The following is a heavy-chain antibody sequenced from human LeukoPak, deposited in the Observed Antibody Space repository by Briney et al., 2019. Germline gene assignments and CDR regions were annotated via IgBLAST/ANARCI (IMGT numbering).Heavy chain of an antibody. CDR1: GYTFTSYD. V-gene: IGHV1-8*01. J-gene: IGHJ4*02. CDR3: ARVYSSSWYPRDY. D-gene: IGHD6-13*01. CDR2: MNPNSGNT. Sequence: VASVKVSCKASGYTFTSYDINWVRQATGQGLEWMGWMNPNSGNTGYAQKFQGRVTMTRNTSISTAYKELSSLRSEDTAVYYCARVYSSSWYPRDYWGQGTLVTVSS.